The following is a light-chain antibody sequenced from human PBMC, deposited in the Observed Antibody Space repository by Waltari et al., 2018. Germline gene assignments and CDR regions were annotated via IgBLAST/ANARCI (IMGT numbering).Light chain of an antibody. CDR3: QHFYGNPWT. J-gene: IGKJ1*01. CDR2: KAS. V-gene: IGKV1-5*03. Sequence: IQMTQSPSTLSASVGDRVTLTCRASQRINNWLAWFQLKPGKAPKLLIYKASNLESGVPSRFSGSASGTEFTLTISSLQPDDFASYYCQHFYGNPWTFGQGTKVEI. CDR1: QRINNW.